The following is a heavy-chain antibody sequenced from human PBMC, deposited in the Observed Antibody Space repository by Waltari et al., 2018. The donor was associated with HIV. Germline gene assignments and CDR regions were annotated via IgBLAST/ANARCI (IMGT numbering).Heavy chain of an antibody. CDR3: ATIPTNPNPDY. J-gene: IGHJ4*02. CDR1: GYTFTDYY. CDR2: INPNSGDT. D-gene: IGHD2-8*01. Sequence: QVQLVQSGAEVKKPGASVKVSYKASGYTFTDYYIHWVRQAPGQGLECMGRINPNSGDTSYAQKFQGRVTMTRDTSISTAYMDLSRLRSDDTAVYYCATIPTNPNPDYWGQGTLVTVSS. V-gene: IGHV1-2*06.